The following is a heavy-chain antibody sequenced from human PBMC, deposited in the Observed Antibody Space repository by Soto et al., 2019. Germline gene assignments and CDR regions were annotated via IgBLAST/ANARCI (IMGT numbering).Heavy chain of an antibody. CDR1: SFSFSSSG. CDR3: ARSSGSYFAAFYDT. V-gene: IGHV3-33*01. Sequence: AQLEESGGGVVQPGTSLRLSCSASSFSFSSSGMHWVRQPPGKGLEWVAAIWDDGGNKYYADSVRGRFTISRDNSKNTLFLQMNSLRAEDTALYYCARSSGSYFAAFYDTWGQGTLVSVSS. J-gene: IGHJ4*02. D-gene: IGHD1-26*01. CDR2: IWDDGGNK.